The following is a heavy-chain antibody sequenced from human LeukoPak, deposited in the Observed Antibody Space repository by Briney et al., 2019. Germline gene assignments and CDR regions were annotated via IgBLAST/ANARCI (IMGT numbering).Heavy chain of an antibody. Sequence: GGSLRLSCAVSGFSISPTNMHWVRQAPGKGLEWVAVISPDGTYKDYVESVKGRFSISRDNFKNTVYVQTNSLRPEDTAVYYCTQFDYWGQGTLVIVPS. CDR3: TQFDY. CDR2: ISPDGTYK. CDR1: GFSISPTN. V-gene: IGHV3-30*18. J-gene: IGHJ4*02.